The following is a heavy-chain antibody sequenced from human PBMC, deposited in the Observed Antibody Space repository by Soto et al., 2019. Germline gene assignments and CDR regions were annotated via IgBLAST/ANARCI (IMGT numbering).Heavy chain of an antibody. CDR2: IYWDDAQ. J-gene: IGHJ5*02. V-gene: IGHV2-5*02. CDR3: AHSRGSYDSSGYWFDP. D-gene: IGHD3-22*01. CDR1: GFSRSTSGVG. Sequence: QITLKESGPTLVKPTQTLTLTCTFSGFSRSTSGVGVGWIRQPPGKALEWLELIYWDDAQRYSPSLKSRLTITKDTSKTRVVLTMTHMDPVDTATYYCAHSRGSYDSSGYWFDPWGQGTLVTGSS.